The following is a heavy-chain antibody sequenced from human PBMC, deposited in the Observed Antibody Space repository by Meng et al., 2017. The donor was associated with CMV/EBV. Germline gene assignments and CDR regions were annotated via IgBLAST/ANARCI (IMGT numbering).Heavy chain of an antibody. Sequence: ASVKVSCKASGYTFTSYGISWVRQAPGQGLEWMGWISAYNGNTNYEQKLQGRVTMTTDTSTSTAYMELRSLRSDDTAVYYCARDTYRGNWKEFDYWGQGTLVTVSS. CDR2: ISAYNGNT. D-gene: IGHD1-20*01. CDR3: ARDTYRGNWKEFDY. V-gene: IGHV1-18*01. CDR1: GYTFTSYG. J-gene: IGHJ4*02.